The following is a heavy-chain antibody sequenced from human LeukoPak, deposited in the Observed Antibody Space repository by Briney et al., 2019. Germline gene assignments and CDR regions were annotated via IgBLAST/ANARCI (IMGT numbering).Heavy chain of an antibody. CDR2: INSDGNYT. CDR1: EFTFNNHD. CDR3: TRVPYSSGSYDY. D-gene: IGHD6-19*01. Sequence: GGSLRLSCAASEFTFNNHDMHWVRQAPGKGLEWVSRINSDGNYTTYADSVKGRFTFSRDNAKNTLYLQMNSLRAEDTAVYYCTRVPYSSGSYDYWGQGTLVTVSS. V-gene: IGHV3-74*01. J-gene: IGHJ4*02.